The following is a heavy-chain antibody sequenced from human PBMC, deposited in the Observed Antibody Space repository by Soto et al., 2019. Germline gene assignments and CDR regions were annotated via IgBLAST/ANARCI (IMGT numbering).Heavy chain of an antibody. Sequence: GSSVKVSCKASGGTFSSYAISWVRQAPGQGLEWMGGIIPIFGTANYAQKFQGRVTITADESTSTAYMELSSLRSEDTAVYYCASSAASHVEVVTAMVSDYWGQGTLGNVSS. CDR1: GGTFSSYA. CDR2: IIPIFGTA. V-gene: IGHV1-69*13. D-gene: IGHD2-21*02. CDR3: ASSAASHVEVVTAMVSDY. J-gene: IGHJ4*02.